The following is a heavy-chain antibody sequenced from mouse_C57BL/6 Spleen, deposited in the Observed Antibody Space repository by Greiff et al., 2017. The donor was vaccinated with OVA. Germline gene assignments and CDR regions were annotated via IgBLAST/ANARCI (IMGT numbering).Heavy chain of an antibody. Sequence: VQLKESGEGLVKPGGSLKLSCAASGFTFSSYAMSWVRQTPEKRLEWVAYISSGGDYIYYADTVKGRFTISRDNARNTLYLQMSSLKSEDTAMYYCTRVTTGGFAYWGQGTLVTVSA. J-gene: IGHJ3*01. CDR3: TRVTTGGFAY. D-gene: IGHD1-1*01. CDR1: GFTFSSYA. V-gene: IGHV5-9-1*02. CDR2: ISSGGDYI.